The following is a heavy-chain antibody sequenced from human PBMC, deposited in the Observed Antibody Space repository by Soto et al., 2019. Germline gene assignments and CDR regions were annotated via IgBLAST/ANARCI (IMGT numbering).Heavy chain of an antibody. D-gene: IGHD6-13*01. CDR2: ISGSGTT. CDR1: GYTFNSHE. V-gene: IGHV3-48*03. Sequence: GESLKISCVASGYTFNSHEMNWIRQTPGKGLEWISSISGSGTTKYADSVKGRFTISRDNAHKSIYLEMNSLRVEDTGVYYCARGGIHWGQGALVTVSS. J-gene: IGHJ4*02. CDR3: ARGGIH.